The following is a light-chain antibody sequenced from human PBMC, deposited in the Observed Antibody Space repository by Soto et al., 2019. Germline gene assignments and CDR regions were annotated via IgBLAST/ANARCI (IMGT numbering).Light chain of an antibody. V-gene: IGLV1-44*01. CDR1: SSNIGSNV. CDR2: SNN. Sequence: QSVLTQPPSASGTPGQRVTISCSGSSSNIGSNVVNWYQQLPGTAPKLLIYSNNQRPSGVPDRFSGSKSGTSASLAISGLQSEDEADYYCATWDDGLDGDVFGTGTQLTVL. CDR3: ATWDDGLDGDV. J-gene: IGLJ1*01.